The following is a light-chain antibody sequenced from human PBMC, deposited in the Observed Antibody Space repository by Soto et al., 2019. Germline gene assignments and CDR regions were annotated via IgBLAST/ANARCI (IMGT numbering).Light chain of an antibody. CDR1: SSDGGGYNY. Sequence: QSVLTQPRSVSGSPGQSVTISCTGTSSDGGGYNYVAWYQQIPGKAPNLMIYDVSKRPSRVPDRFSGSRSGNTASLTISGLHPEDEADYYCCSHAGRSPYAFRTGTKVTVL. CDR3: CSHAGRSPYA. J-gene: IGLJ1*01. CDR2: DVS. V-gene: IGLV2-11*01.